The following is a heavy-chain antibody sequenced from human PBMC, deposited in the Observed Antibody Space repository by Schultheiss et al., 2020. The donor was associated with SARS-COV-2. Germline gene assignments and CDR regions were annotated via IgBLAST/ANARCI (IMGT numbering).Heavy chain of an antibody. CDR3: ARDYGYYYGSGSHAFDI. CDR1: GGSFSGYY. J-gene: IGHJ3*02. CDR2: IYYSGST. Sequence: SETLSLTCAVYGGSFSGYYWSWIRQPPGKGLEWIGYIYYSGSTYYNPSLKSRVTISVDTSKNQFSLKLSSVTAADTAVYYCARDYGYYYGSGSHAFDIWGQGTMVTVSS. D-gene: IGHD3-10*01. V-gene: IGHV4-34*01.